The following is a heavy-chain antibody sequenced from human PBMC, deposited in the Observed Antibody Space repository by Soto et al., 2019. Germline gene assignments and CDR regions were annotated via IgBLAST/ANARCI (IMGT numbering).Heavy chain of an antibody. V-gene: IGHV4-39*01. CDR2: IYYSGST. D-gene: IGHD5-12*01. CDR1: GGSISSSSYF. Sequence: PSETLSLTCTVSGGSISSSSYFWGWIRQPPGKGLEWIGSIYYSGSTYYNPSLKSRVTVSVDTSKNQFSLKLSSVTAADTAVYYCARSDGYPFDYWGQGTLVTVSS. CDR3: ARSDGYPFDY. J-gene: IGHJ4*02.